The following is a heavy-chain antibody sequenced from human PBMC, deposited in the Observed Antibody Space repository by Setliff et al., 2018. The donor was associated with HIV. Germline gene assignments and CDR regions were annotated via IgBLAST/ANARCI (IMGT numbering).Heavy chain of an antibody. Sequence: PSETLSLTCTVSGGSISSHYWSWIRQPPGKGLEWIGYIYYSGSTNYNPSLKSRVTISVDTSKNQFSLKLSSVTAADTAVYYCARGRSCSSSSCYLVYYYYYGMDVWGHGSTVTVSS. D-gene: IGHD2-2*01. CDR3: ARGRSCSSSSCYLVYYYYYGMDV. V-gene: IGHV4-59*11. CDR1: GGSISSHY. J-gene: IGHJ6*02. CDR2: IYYSGST.